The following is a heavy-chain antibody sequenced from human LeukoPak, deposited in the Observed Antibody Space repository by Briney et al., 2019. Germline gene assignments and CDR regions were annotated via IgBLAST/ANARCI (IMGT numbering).Heavy chain of an antibody. CDR1: GYTFNTYS. CDR3: ARAGSYDYVWGSYRYCDY. V-gene: IGHV1-18*01. D-gene: IGHD3-16*02. J-gene: IGHJ4*02. CDR2: ISADKGNT. Sequence: ASVKVSCKASGYTFNTYSITWVRRAPGQGLEWVGWISADKGNTKYAQKFHGRVTMTTETSTSTAYMELRSLRSDDTAVYYCARAGSYDYVWGSYRYCDYWGQGSLVTVSS.